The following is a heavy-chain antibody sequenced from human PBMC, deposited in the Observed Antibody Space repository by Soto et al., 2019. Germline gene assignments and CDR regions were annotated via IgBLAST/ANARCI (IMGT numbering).Heavy chain of an antibody. Sequence: QVQLVQPGAEVKKPGASVKFSCKASGYIFTNFYIHWVRQAPGQGLEWIGIINPNGGSTNYAQNFQGRVTITRDTSTSTVYMDLSSLRSEDTAVYYCTSGLACGDYWGQGTLITVSS. CDR1: GYIFTNFY. V-gene: IGHV1-46*03. D-gene: IGHD6-25*01. CDR2: INPNGGST. J-gene: IGHJ4*02. CDR3: TSGLACGDY.